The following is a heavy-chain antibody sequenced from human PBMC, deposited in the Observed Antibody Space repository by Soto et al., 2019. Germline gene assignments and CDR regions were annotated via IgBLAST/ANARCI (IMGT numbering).Heavy chain of an antibody. J-gene: IGHJ6*02. CDR1: GYTFTGYY. D-gene: IGHD1-26*01. Sequence: ASVKVSCKASGYTFTGYYMHWVRQAPGQGLEWMGWINPNSGGTNYAQKFQGRVTMTRDTSISTAYMELSRLRSDDTAVYYCARVRGVSGSYYYYYGMDVWGQGTTVTVSS. V-gene: IGHV1-2*02. CDR3: ARVRGVSGSYYYYYGMDV. CDR2: INPNSGGT.